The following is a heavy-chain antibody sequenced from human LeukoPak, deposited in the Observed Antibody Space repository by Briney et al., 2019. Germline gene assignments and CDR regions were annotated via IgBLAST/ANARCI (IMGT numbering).Heavy chain of an antibody. J-gene: IGHJ4*02. CDR3: ARVACDISVYPSTYY. D-gene: IGHD3-22*01. V-gene: IGHV3-48*03. Sequence: GGSLRLSCAASGFTFSGYEMNWVRQAPGKGLEWISYISSSGSHINYADSVKGRFTISRDKAKNSPYMQMNSLRAEDTAVYYVARVACDISVYPSTYYWGQGTLVTVSS. CDR1: GFTFSGYE. CDR2: ISSSGSHI.